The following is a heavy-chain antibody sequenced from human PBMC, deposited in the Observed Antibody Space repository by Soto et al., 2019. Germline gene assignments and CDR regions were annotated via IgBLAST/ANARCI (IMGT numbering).Heavy chain of an antibody. CDR3: ARPGDYGDSNLSIEYFQH. Sequence: SETLSLTCTVSGGSISSSSYYWGWIRQPPGKGLEWIGSIYYSGSTYYNPSLKSRVTISVDTSKNQFSLKLSSVTAADTAVYYCARPGDYGDSNLSIEYFQHWGQGTLVTVSS. V-gene: IGHV4-39*01. CDR2: IYYSGST. CDR1: GGSISSSSYY. J-gene: IGHJ1*01. D-gene: IGHD4-17*01.